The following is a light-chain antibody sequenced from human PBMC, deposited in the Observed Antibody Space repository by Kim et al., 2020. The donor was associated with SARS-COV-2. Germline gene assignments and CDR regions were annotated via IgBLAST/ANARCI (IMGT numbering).Light chain of an antibody. CDR1: QGIRNY. V-gene: IGKV1-27*01. Sequence: ASVGDRVTITCRASQGIRNYLAWYQQKPGKVPKLLIYAASTLQSGVPSRFSSSGSGTDFTLTISSLQPEDVATYYCQKYNSALGTFGQGTKVDIK. J-gene: IGKJ1*01. CDR2: AAS. CDR3: QKYNSALGT.